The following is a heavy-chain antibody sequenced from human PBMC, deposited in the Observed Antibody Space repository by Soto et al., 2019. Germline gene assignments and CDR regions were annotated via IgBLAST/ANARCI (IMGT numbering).Heavy chain of an antibody. V-gene: IGHV1-18*01. Sequence: ASVEVSCKASGYTFTSYGSSWVRQAPGQGLEWMGWISAYNGNTNYAQKLQGRVTMTTDTSASTAYMELSSLRSEDTAVYYCARDFGGFDPWGQGTLVTVSS. J-gene: IGHJ5*02. D-gene: IGHD3-3*01. CDR1: GYTFTSYG. CDR3: ARDFGGFDP. CDR2: ISAYNGNT.